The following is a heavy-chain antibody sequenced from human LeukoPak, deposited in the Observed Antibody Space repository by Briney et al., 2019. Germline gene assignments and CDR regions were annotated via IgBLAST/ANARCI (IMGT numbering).Heavy chain of an antibody. CDR1: GFTFSSYA. CDR2: ISDSGGLT. J-gene: IGHJ6*03. CDR3: AKDRGDSGRYYYVDV. V-gene: IGHV3-23*01. Sequence: GGSLRLSCAASGFTFSSYAMTWVRQAPRKGLELVSDISDSGGLTYYADSVKGRFTISRDNSKNTLYLQMNSLRAEDTAVYYCAKDRGDSGRYYYVDVWGKGTAVTVSS. D-gene: IGHD2-21*01.